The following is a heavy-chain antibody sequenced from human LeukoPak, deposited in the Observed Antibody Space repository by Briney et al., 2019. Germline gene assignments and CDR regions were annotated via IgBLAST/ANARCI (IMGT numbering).Heavy chain of an antibody. Sequence: GGSLRLSCAASGLTVSSNCMSWVRQAPGKGLEWVSFIYSGGSTYYADSVKGRFTISRDNSKNTLYLQMNSLRADDTAVYYCAKRRGLELTYYYHMDVWGKGTTVTVSS. CDR2: IYSGGST. CDR3: AKRRGLELTYYYHMDV. D-gene: IGHD1-7*01. V-gene: IGHV3-53*01. CDR1: GLTVSSNC. J-gene: IGHJ6*03.